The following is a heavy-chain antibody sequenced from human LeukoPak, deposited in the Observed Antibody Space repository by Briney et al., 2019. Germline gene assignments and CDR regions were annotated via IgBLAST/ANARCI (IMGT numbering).Heavy chain of an antibody. CDR3: AKDAFASSLYGVSYYYYYMDV. CDR1: AFTFADYT. CDR2: ISWDGGST. J-gene: IGHJ6*03. D-gene: IGHD6-13*01. V-gene: IGHV3-43D*03. Sequence: GGSLRLSCAASAFTFADYTMHWVRQAPGKGPEWVSPISWDGGSTYYADSVKGRFTISRDNTKNSLYLQMNSLRAQDTYLYYCAKDAFASSLYGVSYYYYYMDVWGKGTTVTVSS.